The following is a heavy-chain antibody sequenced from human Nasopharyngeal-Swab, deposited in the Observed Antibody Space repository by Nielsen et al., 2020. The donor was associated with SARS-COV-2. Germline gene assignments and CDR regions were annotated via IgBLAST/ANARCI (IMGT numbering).Heavy chain of an antibody. D-gene: IGHD3-9*01. J-gene: IGHJ5*02. CDR3: ARDYYDILTGYYNGRFGWLDP. CDR1: GFTFSSYS. V-gene: IGHV3-21*05. CDR2: ISSSSSYI. Sequence: GESLKISCAASGFTFSSYSMNWFRQAPGKGLEWVSYISSSSSYIYYADSVKGRFTISRDNAKNSLYLQMSSLRAEDTAVYYCARDYYDILTGYYNGRFGWLDPWGQGTLVTVSS.